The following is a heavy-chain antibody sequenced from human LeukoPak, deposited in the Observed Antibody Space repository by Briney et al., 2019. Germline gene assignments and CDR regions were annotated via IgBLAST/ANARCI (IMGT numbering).Heavy chain of an antibody. J-gene: IGHJ4*02. CDR1: GFTFSSYA. CDR3: AKDRTRIYPRGDY. Sequence: TGGSLRLSCAASGFTFSSYAMSWVRQAPGKGLEWVLAISGSGGSTYYADSVKGRFTISRDNSKNTLYLQMNSLRAEDTAVYYCAKDRTRIYPRGDYWGQGTLVTVSS. CDR2: ISGSGGST. V-gene: IGHV3-23*01. D-gene: IGHD2-15*01.